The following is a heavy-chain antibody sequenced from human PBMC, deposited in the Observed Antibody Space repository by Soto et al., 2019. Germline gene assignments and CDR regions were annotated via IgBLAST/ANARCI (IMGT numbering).Heavy chain of an antibody. D-gene: IGHD6-6*01. Sequence: GGSLRLSCAASGFTFSSYGMHWVRQAPGKGLEWVAVIWYDGSNKYYADSVKGRFSISRDNSKNTLYLQMNSLRAEDTAVYYCAKGIEYSSSGSYYFDYWGQGTLVTVSS. CDR2: IWYDGSNK. V-gene: IGHV3-33*06. J-gene: IGHJ4*02. CDR1: GFTFSSYG. CDR3: AKGIEYSSSGSYYFDY.